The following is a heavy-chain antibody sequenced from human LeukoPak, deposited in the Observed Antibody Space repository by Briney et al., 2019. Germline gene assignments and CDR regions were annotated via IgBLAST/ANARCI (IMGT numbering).Heavy chain of an antibody. V-gene: IGHV4-59*01. CDR3: ARGPTIQQFDY. CDR2: IYYSGST. CDR1: GGSISSYY. D-gene: IGHD5-18*01. Sequence: SETLSLTCTVSGGSISSYYWSWLRQPPGKGLEWIGYIYYSGSTNYNPSLKSRVTISVDTSKNQFSLKLSSMTAADTAVYYCARGPTIQQFDYWGQGTLVTVSS. J-gene: IGHJ4*02.